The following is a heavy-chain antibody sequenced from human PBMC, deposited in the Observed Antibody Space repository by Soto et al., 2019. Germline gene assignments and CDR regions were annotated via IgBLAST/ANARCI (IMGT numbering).Heavy chain of an antibody. D-gene: IGHD6-19*01. Sequence: EVSLVESGGGLVKPGGSLRLSCAASGFTFSSFSMNWVRQAPGKGLGWVASISFSSSNIYHADSLKGRFTISRDNAQNSLYLQMNSLRAEDTAVYYCARSPQWTPLLRGGMDVWGRGTTVIVAS. CDR2: ISFSSSNI. CDR1: GFTFSSFS. J-gene: IGHJ6*02. V-gene: IGHV3-21*01. CDR3: ARSPQWTPLLRGGMDV.